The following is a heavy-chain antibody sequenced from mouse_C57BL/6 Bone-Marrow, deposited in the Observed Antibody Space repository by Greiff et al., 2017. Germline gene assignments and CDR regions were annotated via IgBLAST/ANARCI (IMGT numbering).Heavy chain of an antibody. CDR3: ARGITTVVATGDY. Sequence: QVQLKESGAELARPGASVKLSCKASGYTFTSYGISWVKQRTGQGLEWIGEIYPRSGNTYYNEKFKGKATLTADKSSSTAYMELRSLTSEDSAVYFCARGITTVVATGDYWGHGTTLTVSS. D-gene: IGHD1-1*01. V-gene: IGHV1-81*01. J-gene: IGHJ2*01. CDR2: IYPRSGNT. CDR1: GYTFTSYG.